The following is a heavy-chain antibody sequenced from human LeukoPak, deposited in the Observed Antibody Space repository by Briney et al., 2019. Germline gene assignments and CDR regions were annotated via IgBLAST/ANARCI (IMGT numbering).Heavy chain of an antibody. CDR1: GGSISSGDYY. Sequence: SETLSLTCTVSGGSISSGDYYWNWIRQPPGKGLEYIGEINHSGSANYNPSLKSRVVISGDTSKNQFSLRLSSVTAADTAVYYCASVYDSSGYYPFWGQGTLVTVSS. V-gene: IGHV4-39*07. D-gene: IGHD3-22*01. J-gene: IGHJ4*02. CDR3: ASVYDSSGYYPF. CDR2: INHSGSA.